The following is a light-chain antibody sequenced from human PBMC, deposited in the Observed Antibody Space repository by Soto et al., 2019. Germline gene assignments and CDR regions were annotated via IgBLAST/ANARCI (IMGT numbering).Light chain of an antibody. CDR3: QQANSFPWT. Sequence: DIQMTQSPSTLSASVGDRVTITCLASQGISSYLAWYQQKPGKATKLMIYAASSLQSGVPSRFSGSGSGTDFTLTISGLQPEDLATSYCQQANSFPWTFGQGTKVDI. V-gene: IGKV1-12*01. CDR1: QGISSY. CDR2: AAS. J-gene: IGKJ1*01.